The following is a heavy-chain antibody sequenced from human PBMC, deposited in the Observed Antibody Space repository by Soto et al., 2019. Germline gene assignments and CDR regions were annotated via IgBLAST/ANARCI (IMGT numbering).Heavy chain of an antibody. V-gene: IGHV3-13*01. J-gene: IGHJ6*02. Sequence: WVSLRLSCAASGFTFSRHDMHRVRQVTGKGLEWVSGIDSAGDAKYPASVKGRFTISRDNSKNTLDLQMNSLREEDTAVYYCAAETKSYFYGMDVWGQGTTVTVSS. CDR1: GFTFSRHD. CDR3: AAETKSYFYGMDV. CDR2: IDSAGDA.